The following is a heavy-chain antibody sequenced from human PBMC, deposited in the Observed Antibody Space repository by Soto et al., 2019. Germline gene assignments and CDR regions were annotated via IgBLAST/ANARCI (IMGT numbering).Heavy chain of an antibody. CDR3: ARDREPDGIWTFDS. Sequence: GGSLRLSCAASVFTLAKYTMGWVRQAPGKGLEWVAESYSTGGTEYTDSVKGRFTIFRDNSKSTLFLQMNSLGVGDTALYYCARDREPDGIWTFDSWGQGTLVTVSS. J-gene: IGHJ4*02. D-gene: IGHD3-9*01. CDR1: VFTLAKYT. V-gene: IGHV3-23*01. CDR2: SYSTGGT.